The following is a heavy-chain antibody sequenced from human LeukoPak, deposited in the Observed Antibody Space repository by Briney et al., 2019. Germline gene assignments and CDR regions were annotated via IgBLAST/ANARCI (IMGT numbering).Heavy chain of an antibody. D-gene: IGHD3-16*02. CDR3: ARPITFGGVIARVGY. Sequence: GGSLRLSCAASGFTFSSYAMHWVRQAPGKGLEWVAVISYDGSNKYYADSVKGRFTISRDNSKNTLYLQMNSLRAEDTAVYYCARPITFGGVIARVGYWGQGTLVTVSS. CDR2: ISYDGSNK. CDR1: GFTFSSYA. J-gene: IGHJ4*02. V-gene: IGHV3-30*04.